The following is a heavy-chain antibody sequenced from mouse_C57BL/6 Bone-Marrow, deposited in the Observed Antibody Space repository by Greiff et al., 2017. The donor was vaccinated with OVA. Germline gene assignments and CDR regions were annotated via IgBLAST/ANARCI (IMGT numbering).Heavy chain of an antibody. CDR2: IYPGSGST. Sequence: QVQLQQPGAELVKPGASVKMSCKASASTFTSYWITGVKQRPGQGLEWIGDIYPGSGSTNYNEKFKSKATLTVDTSSSTAYMQLSSLTSEDSAVYYCARYPYGNEGYAMDYWGQGTSVTVSS. V-gene: IGHV1-55*01. J-gene: IGHJ4*01. CDR1: ASTFTSYW. CDR3: ARYPYGNEGYAMDY. D-gene: IGHD2-10*02.